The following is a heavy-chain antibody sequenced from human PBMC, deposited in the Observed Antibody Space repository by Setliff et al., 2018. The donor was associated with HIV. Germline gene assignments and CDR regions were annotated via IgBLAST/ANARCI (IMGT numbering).Heavy chain of an antibody. Sequence: GGSLRLSCAASGFTFKNRAMSWVRQAPGEGLAWVSTVSNSEGRTNYAASVKGRFTISRDNAKHSMYLQMNSLRAEDTAVYYCARIVRLELVATSTFFYYYMDVWGKGTTVTVSS. V-gene: IGHV3-23*01. CDR3: ARIVRLELVATSTFFYYYMDV. J-gene: IGHJ6*03. CDR2: VSNSEGRT. CDR1: GFTFKNRA. D-gene: IGHD1-7*01.